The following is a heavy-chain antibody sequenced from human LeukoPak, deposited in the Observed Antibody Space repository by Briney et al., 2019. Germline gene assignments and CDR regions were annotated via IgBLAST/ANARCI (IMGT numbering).Heavy chain of an antibody. CDR3: TRRVAVAGTPKAYFDY. CDR1: GGSINNYH. Sequence: SETLSLTCSVSGGSINNYHWSWIRQSPGEGLEWVGYVHYTGTTSYNPSLKSRVTISVDTSKNQFSLRLSSVTGADTAVYFCTRRVAVAGTPKAYFDYWGQGILVTVSS. J-gene: IGHJ4*02. CDR2: VHYTGTT. V-gene: IGHV4-59*08. D-gene: IGHD6-19*01.